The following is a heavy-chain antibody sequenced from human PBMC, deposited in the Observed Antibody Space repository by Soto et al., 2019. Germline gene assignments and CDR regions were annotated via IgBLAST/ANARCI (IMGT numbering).Heavy chain of an antibody. CDR3: TTDFLAYLLRFLEWLLYPGYFDY. CDR1: GFTFSSAW. Sequence: GGSLRLSCAASGFTFSSAWMNWVRQAPGKGLEWVGRIKSKTDGGTADYAAPVKGRFTISRDDSKNTLYLQMNSLKTEDTAVYYCTTDFLAYLLRFLEWLLYPGYFDYWGQGTLVTVSS. D-gene: IGHD3-3*01. V-gene: IGHV3-15*07. J-gene: IGHJ4*02. CDR2: IKSKTDGGTA.